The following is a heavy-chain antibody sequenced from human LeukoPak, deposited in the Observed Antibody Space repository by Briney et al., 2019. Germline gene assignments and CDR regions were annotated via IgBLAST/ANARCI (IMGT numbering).Heavy chain of an antibody. Sequence: GGSLRLSCIASGFTFADDAMSWVRQAPGKGLEWVGFIRSEVYGGTTEYAASVKGRFTISRDDSKSIAYLQMNSLKTEDTAVYYCTRGASSANWGRGTLVTVSS. V-gene: IGHV3-49*04. CDR3: TRGASSAN. CDR1: GFTFADDA. CDR2: IRSEVYGGTT. D-gene: IGHD2-2*01. J-gene: IGHJ4*02.